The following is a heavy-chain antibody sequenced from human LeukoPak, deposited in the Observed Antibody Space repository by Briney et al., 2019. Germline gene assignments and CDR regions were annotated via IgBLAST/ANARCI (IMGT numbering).Heavy chain of an antibody. CDR1: GGSLSGYY. CDR3: ARQTYYASGTYYFLEF. D-gene: IGHD3-10*01. Sequence: SETLSLTCTVSGGSLSGYYWTWIRQPPVKGLEWIGYTYFGGSTNYNPSLKSRITMSLDTSKNQFSLKLSSVTAADTAVYYCARQTYYASGTYYFLEFWGQGTLVTVSS. CDR2: TYFGGST. J-gene: IGHJ4*02. V-gene: IGHV4-59*01.